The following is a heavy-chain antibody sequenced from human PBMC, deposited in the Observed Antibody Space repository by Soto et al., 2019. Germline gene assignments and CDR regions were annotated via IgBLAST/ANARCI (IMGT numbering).Heavy chain of an antibody. CDR2: ISYDGSNK. CDR1: GFTFSSYG. CDR3: AKAHRSLYYYYGSDYYGVGY. V-gene: IGHV3-30*18. J-gene: IGHJ4*02. Sequence: GGSLRLSCAASGFTFSSYGMHWVRQAPGKGLEWVAVISYDGSNKYYADSVKGRFTISRDNSKNTLYLQMNSLRAEDTAVYYCAKAHRSLYYYYGSDYYGVGYCGQRTLVTVSS. D-gene: IGHD3-22*01.